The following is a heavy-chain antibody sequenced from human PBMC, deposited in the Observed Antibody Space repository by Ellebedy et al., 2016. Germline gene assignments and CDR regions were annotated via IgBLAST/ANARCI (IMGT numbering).Heavy chain of an antibody. CDR1: GFTFRRFG. J-gene: IGHJ4*02. V-gene: IGHV3-30*03. CDR2: ISNDGRDT. CDR3: ATVDVY. Sequence: GESLKISCVGSGFTFRRFGMHWVRKAPGKGLEWVAVISNDGRDTYYADSVKGRFTISRDDSQNTVSLEMNGLRREDTAVYYCATVDVYWGQGTLVTVSS.